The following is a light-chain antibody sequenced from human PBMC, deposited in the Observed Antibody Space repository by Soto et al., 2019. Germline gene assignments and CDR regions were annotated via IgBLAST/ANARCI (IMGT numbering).Light chain of an antibody. Sequence: EIVLTQSPGTLSLSPGERATLSCRASQSVSSRFLAWYQQKPGQAPRLLIYDAFNRATGIPARFSGSGSGTDFTLTIGSLEPEDFAVYYCQQRGSWPQLTFGGGTKVDIK. CDR3: QQRGSWPQLT. J-gene: IGKJ4*01. CDR2: DAF. V-gene: IGKV3-11*01. CDR1: QSVSSRF.